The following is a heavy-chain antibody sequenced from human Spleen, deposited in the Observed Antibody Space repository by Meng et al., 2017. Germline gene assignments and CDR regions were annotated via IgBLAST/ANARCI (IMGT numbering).Heavy chain of an antibody. CDR2: IYYSGST. V-gene: IGHV4-59*01. Sequence: GSLRLSCVVSGGSFSDYYWSWIRQPPGKGLEWIGYIYYSGSTNYNPSLKSRVTISLDTSKNQFSLKLSSVTAADTAVYYCARARVGATTYNWFDPWGQGTLVTVSS. CDR1: GGSFSDYY. D-gene: IGHD1-26*01. J-gene: IGHJ5*02. CDR3: ARARVGATTYNWFDP.